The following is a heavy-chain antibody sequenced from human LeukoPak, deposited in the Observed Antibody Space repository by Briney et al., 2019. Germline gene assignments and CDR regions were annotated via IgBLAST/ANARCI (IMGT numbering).Heavy chain of an antibody. V-gene: IGHV4-30-4*01. Sequence: SETLSLTCAASGDSISSGDYYWSWIRQPPGKGLEWIGNINYYGSTYYNPSLESRVAISIDTSKNQFSLKLSSVTAADTAIYFCARALWDSWVDPWGQGTLVSVSS. J-gene: IGHJ5*02. D-gene: IGHD7-27*01. CDR3: ARALWDSWVDP. CDR1: GDSISSGDYY. CDR2: INYYGST.